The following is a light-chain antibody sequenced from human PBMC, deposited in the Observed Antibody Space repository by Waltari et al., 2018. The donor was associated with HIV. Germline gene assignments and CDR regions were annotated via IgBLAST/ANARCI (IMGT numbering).Light chain of an antibody. V-gene: IGLV10-54*04. CDR3: SAWDSSLGEWV. J-gene: IGLJ2*01. Sequence: QAGLTQPPSVSQALRPTAKRHCTGNSSNVGNTGAAWQQQHQGHPPKLLSYRNNNRPSGISERFSASRSGNIASLNITGLQPEDESDYYCSAWDSSLGEWVFGGGTKLTVL. CDR1: SSNVGNTG. CDR2: RNN.